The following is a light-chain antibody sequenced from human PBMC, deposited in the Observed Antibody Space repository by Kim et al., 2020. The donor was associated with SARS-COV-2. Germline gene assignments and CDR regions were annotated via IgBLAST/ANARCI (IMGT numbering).Light chain of an antibody. CDR1: KLGDKY. Sequence: VSPGKTASITCSGDKLGDKYAFWYQKKPGQSPVLLIYQHTKRPSGIPGRFSGSSSGNTATLTISGTQAIDEADYYCQAWDSSTAIFGGGTQLTVL. CDR2: QHT. J-gene: IGLJ2*01. CDR3: QAWDSSTAI. V-gene: IGLV3-1*01.